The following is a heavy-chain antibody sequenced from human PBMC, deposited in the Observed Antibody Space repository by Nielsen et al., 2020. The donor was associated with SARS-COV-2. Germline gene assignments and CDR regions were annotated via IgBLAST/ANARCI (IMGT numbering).Heavy chain of an antibody. CDR1: GFTFSSYW. J-gene: IGHJ6*03. V-gene: IGHV3-7*01. CDR3: ARDLYDSSGYPPYYYYMDV. CDR2: IKQDGSEK. D-gene: IGHD3-22*01. Sequence: GGSLRLSCAASGFTFSSYWMNWVRQAPGKGLEWVANIKQDGSEKYYGDSVKGRFTISRDNAKNSLSLQMNSLRAEDTAVYYCARDLYDSSGYPPYYYYMDVWGKGTTVTVSS.